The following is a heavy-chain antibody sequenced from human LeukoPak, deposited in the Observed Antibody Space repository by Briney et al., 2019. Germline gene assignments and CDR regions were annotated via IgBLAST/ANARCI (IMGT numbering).Heavy chain of an antibody. D-gene: IGHD2-8*01. V-gene: IGHV3-21*01. Sequence: GGSLRLSCAASGSTFSSYSMNWVRQAPGKGLEWVSSISSSSYIYYADSVKGRFTISRDNAKNSLYLQMNSLRAEDTAVYYCARDRGLNYFDYWGQGTLVTVSS. J-gene: IGHJ4*02. CDR2: ISSSSYI. CDR1: GSTFSSYS. CDR3: ARDRGLNYFDY.